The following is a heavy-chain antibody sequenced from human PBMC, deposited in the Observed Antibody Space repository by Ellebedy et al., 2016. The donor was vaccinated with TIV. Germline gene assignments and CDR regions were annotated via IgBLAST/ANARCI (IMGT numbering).Heavy chain of an antibody. CDR3: ARENPRYCSGGSCYYNWYFDL. J-gene: IGHJ2*01. CDR2: ISAYNGNT. CDR1: GYTFTSYG. V-gene: IGHV1-18*01. Sequence: AASVKVSCKASGYTFTSYGISWVRQAPGQGLEWMGWISAYNGNTNYAQNLQGRVTMTTDTSTSTAYMELSSLRSEDTAVYYCARENPRYCSGGSCYYNWYFDLWGRGTLVTVSS. D-gene: IGHD2-15*01.